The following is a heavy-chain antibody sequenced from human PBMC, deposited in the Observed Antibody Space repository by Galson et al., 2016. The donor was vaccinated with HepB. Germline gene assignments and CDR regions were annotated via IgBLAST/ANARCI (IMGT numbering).Heavy chain of an antibody. CDR1: GGSINSYY. V-gene: IGHV4-59*01. J-gene: IGHJ4*02. CDR3: ASTYAGNRPFGY. Sequence: TLSLTCTFSGGSINSYYWTWIRLPPGKGLEWIGHISHSGDTKYSPPLRSRVYISVDTARNQFSLRLSSVTTADTAVYYCASTYAGNRPFGYWGQGTLVTVSS. CDR2: ISHSGDT. D-gene: IGHD4-23*01.